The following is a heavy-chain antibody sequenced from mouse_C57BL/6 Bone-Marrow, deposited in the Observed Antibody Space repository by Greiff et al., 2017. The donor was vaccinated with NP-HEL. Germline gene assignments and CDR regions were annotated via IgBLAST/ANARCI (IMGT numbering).Heavy chain of an antibody. CDR3: ARERTETYDSNYGNAMDY. D-gene: IGHD2-5*01. J-gene: IGHJ4*01. V-gene: IGHV1-75*01. Sequence: QVQLQQSGPELVKPGASVKISCKASGYTFTDYYINWVKQRPGQGLEWIGWIFPGSGSTYYNEKFKGKATLTVDKSSSTAYMLISSLTSEDSAVYFCARERTETYDSNYGNAMDYWGQGTSVTVSS. CDR1: GYTFTDYY. CDR2: IFPGSGST.